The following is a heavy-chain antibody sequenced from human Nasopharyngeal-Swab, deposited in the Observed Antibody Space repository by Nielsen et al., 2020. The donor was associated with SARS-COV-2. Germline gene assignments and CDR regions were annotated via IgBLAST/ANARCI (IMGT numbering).Heavy chain of an antibody. CDR1: GFTFISYA. CDR3: AKDLGVESPLWFDY. J-gene: IGHJ4*02. Sequence: GGSLRLSCTASGFTFISYALSWVRQAPGKGLEWVSEISGSGGSTYYAESVKGRFTISRDNSKNPLYLQMSSLRAEDTAIYYCAKDLGVESPLWFDYWGQGTLLTVSS. D-gene: IGHD3-10*01. CDR2: ISGSGGST. V-gene: IGHV3-23*01.